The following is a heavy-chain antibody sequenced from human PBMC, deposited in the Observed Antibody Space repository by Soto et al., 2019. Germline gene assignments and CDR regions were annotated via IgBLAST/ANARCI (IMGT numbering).Heavy chain of an antibody. Sequence: QVLLQESGPGLVKPSGTLSLTCAVSGGSISSGNWWSWVRQSPGKELEWIGEIYHSGITNYNPSLKSRVTISVDNCENQLSLSLNSVTAADTAVYYCARNVRYYIDYWGQGTLVTVSS. J-gene: IGHJ4*02. CDR1: GGSISSGNW. V-gene: IGHV4-4*02. CDR3: ARNVRYYIDY. CDR2: IYHSGIT.